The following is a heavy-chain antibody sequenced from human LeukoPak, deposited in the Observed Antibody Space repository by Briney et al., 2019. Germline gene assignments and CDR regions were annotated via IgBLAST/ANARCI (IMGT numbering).Heavy chain of an antibody. CDR2: INSDGSST. CDR1: GFTFSSYW. CDR3: ARAGGFYEYYFDY. Sequence: GGSLRLSCAASGFTFSSYWMHWVRQAPGKGLVWVSRINSDGSSTSYADSVKGRFTISRDNAKNTLYLQMNSLRAEDTAVYYCARAGGFYEYYFDYWGQATLVTVSS. V-gene: IGHV3-74*01. D-gene: IGHD5/OR15-5a*01. J-gene: IGHJ4*02.